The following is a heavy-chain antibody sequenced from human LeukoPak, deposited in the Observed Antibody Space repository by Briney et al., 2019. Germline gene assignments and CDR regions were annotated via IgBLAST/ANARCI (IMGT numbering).Heavy chain of an antibody. Sequence: GASVKVSCKASGYTFTSYDINWVRQATGQGLEWMGWMNPNSGNTGYAQKFQGRVTMTRNTSISTAYMELSSLRSEDTAVYYCARGHGDFWSGYYYYYYGMDVWGQGTTVTVSS. CDR1: GYTFTSYD. CDR3: ARGHGDFWSGYYYYYYGMDV. J-gene: IGHJ6*02. D-gene: IGHD3-3*01. CDR2: MNPNSGNT. V-gene: IGHV1-8*01.